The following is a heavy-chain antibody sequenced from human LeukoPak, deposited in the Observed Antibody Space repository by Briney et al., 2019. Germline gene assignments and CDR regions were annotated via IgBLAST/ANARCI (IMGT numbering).Heavy chain of an antibody. CDR1: GFTFSSYW. CDR2: IKQDGSEK. D-gene: IGHD2-2*01. V-gene: IGHV3-7*01. CDR3: AVVPVAMSVGFGY. Sequence: GGSLSLSCAASGFTFSSYWMSWVRQAPGKGLEWVANIKQDGSEKYYVDSVKGRFTISRDNAKNSLYLQMNSLRAEDTAVYYCAVVPVAMSVGFGYWGQGTLVTVSS. J-gene: IGHJ4*02.